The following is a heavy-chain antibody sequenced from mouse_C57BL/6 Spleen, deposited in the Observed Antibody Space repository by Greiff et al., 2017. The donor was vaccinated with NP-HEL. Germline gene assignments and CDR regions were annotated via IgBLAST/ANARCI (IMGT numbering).Heavy chain of an antibody. J-gene: IGHJ3*01. CDR1: GYTFTSYW. D-gene: IGHD1-1*01. V-gene: IGHV1-64*01. CDR2: IHPNSGST. Sequence: QVQLQQPGAELVKPGASVKLSCKASGYTFTSYWMHWVKQRPGQGLEWIGMIHPNSGSTNYNEKFKSKATLTVDTSSSTAYLQLSSLTSEDSAVYDGARSPVVAKGAWFAYWGQGTLVTVSA. CDR3: ARSPVVAKGAWFAY.